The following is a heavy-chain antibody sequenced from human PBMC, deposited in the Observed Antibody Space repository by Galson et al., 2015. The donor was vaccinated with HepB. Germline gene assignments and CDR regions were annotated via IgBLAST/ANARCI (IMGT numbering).Heavy chain of an antibody. D-gene: IGHD7-27*01. J-gene: IGHJ4*02. CDR2: IYSAGST. CDR1: VFTVRNNY. Sequence: SLRLSCAASVFTVRNNYMSWVRQAPGKGLGWVSVIYSAGSTCYADSVKGRFTISRDNSENTLYLQMNSLRTEDTAVYYCVGTTSKDYWGQGTLVTVSS. CDR3: VGTTSKDY. V-gene: IGHV3-53*01.